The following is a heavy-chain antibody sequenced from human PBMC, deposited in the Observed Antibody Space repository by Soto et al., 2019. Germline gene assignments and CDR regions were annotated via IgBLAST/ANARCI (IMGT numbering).Heavy chain of an antibody. V-gene: IGHV3-21*01. CDR2: ISSSSSYI. CDR3: ARSVGATPYFDY. J-gene: IGHJ4*02. CDR1: GFTFSSYS. Sequence: PGGSLRLSCAASGFTFSSYSMNWVRQAPGKGLEWVSSISSSSSYIYYADSVKGRFTISRDNAKNSLYLQMNSLRAEDTAVYYCARSVGATPYFDYWGQGTLVTVSS. D-gene: IGHD1-26*01.